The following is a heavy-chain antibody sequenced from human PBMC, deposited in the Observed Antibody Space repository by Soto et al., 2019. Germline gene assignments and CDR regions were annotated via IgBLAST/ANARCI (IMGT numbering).Heavy chain of an antibody. V-gene: IGHV1-2*02. CDR2: INPNSGGT. J-gene: IGHJ4*01. Sequence: ASVKVSCKASGYTFTGYYMHWVRQAPGQGLEWMGWINPNSGGTNYAQKFQGRVTMTRDTSISTAYMELSRLRSDDTAVYYCARERWISAAAGPFDYWGHGTLVTVSS. CDR3: ARERWISAAAGPFDY. D-gene: IGHD6-13*01. CDR1: GYTFTGYY.